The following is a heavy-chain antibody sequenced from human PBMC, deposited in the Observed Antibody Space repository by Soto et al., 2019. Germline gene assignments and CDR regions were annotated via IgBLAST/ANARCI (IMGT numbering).Heavy chain of an antibody. Sequence: QVQLVQSGAEVKKPGSSVKVSCKASGGTFSSYAISWVRQAPGQGLEWMGGIIPIFGTANYAQKFQGRVTITADKSTSTAYMELSSLRSEDTAVYYCARILVVVVRLQYYYYYGMDVWGQGTTVTVSS. CDR1: GGTFSSYA. CDR2: IIPIFGTA. V-gene: IGHV1-69*06. CDR3: ARILVVVVRLQYYYYYGMDV. J-gene: IGHJ6*02. D-gene: IGHD2-15*01.